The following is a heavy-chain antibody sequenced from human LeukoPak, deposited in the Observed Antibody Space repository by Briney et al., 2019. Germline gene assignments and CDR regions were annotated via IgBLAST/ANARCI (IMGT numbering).Heavy chain of an antibody. Sequence: GGSLRLSCAASGFTFSSYWMTWVRQAPGKGLEWVANIKQGISEKYYIDSVKGRFTISRDNAKNSLYLQMNSLRAEDTAVYYCARDLGAVAGTPLFDYWGQGTLVTVSS. D-gene: IGHD6-19*01. CDR3: ARDLGAVAGTPLFDY. CDR1: GFTFSSYW. CDR2: IKQGISEK. V-gene: IGHV3-7*01. J-gene: IGHJ4*02.